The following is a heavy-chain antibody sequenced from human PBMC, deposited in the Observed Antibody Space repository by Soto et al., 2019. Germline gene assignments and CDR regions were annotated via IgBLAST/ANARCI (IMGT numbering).Heavy chain of an antibody. J-gene: IGHJ6*02. CDR1: GYTFTSYG. CDR2: ISAYNGNT. Sequence: ASVKVSCTDSGYTFTSYGISWVRQAPGQGLEWMGWISAYNGNTNYAQKLQGRVTMTTDTSTSTAYMELRSLRSDDTAVYYCARALYYDYVWGSYRPYDYGMDVWGQGTTVTVSS. D-gene: IGHD3-16*02. CDR3: ARALYYDYVWGSYRPYDYGMDV. V-gene: IGHV1-18*01.